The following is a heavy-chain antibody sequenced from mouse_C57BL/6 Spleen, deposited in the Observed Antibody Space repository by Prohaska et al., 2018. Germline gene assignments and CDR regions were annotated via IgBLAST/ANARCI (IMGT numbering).Heavy chain of an antibody. Sequence: EVQLVESGGGLVQPKGSLKLSCAASGFSFNTYAMNWVRQAPGKGLEWVARIRSKSNNYATYYADSVKDRVTISRDDSESMRDLQMNNLKKEETAMYYCVRPELSGDFFFAYWGQGTLVTVSA. V-gene: IGHV10-1*01. J-gene: IGHJ3*01. CDR2: IRSKSNNYAT. CDR1: GFSFNTYA. CDR3: VRPELSGDFFFAY. D-gene: IGHD4-1*01.